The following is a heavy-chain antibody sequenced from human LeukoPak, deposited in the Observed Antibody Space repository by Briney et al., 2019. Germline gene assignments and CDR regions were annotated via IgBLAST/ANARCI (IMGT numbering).Heavy chain of an antibody. CDR3: ASRIVGRQYYFDY. V-gene: IGHV3-23*01. J-gene: IGHJ4*02. CDR2: ISGSGGST. CDR1: GFTFSSYA. D-gene: IGHD1-26*01. Sequence: GGSLRLSCAASGFTFSSYAMSWVRQAPGKGLEWVSAISGSGGSTYNADSVKGRFTISRDNSKNTLYLQMNSLRAEDTAVYYCASRIVGRQYYFDYWGQGTLVTVSS.